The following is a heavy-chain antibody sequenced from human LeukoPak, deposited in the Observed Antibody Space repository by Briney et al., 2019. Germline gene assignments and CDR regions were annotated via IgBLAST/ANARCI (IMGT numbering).Heavy chain of an antibody. CDR3: ARKKYYVVLTGLYNWFDP. CDR2: INHSGST. CDR1: GGSFSGYY. D-gene: IGHD3-9*01. J-gene: IGHJ5*02. Sequence: PSETLSLTCAVYGGSFSGYYWSWIRQPPGKGLEWIGEINHSGSTNYNPSLKSRVTISVDTSKNQFSLKLSSVTAADTAVYYCARKKYYVVLTGLYNWFDPWGQGTLVTVSS. V-gene: IGHV4-34*01.